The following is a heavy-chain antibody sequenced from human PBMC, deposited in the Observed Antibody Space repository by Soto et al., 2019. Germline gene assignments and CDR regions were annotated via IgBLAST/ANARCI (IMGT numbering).Heavy chain of an antibody. D-gene: IGHD6-19*01. V-gene: IGHV3-30*18. CDR1: GFTFSSYG. J-gene: IGHJ4*02. CDR2: ISYDGSNK. CDR3: AKQGGSGWALIGLDDYYFDY. Sequence: GGSLRLSCAASGFTFSSYGMHWVRQAPGKGLEWVAVISYDGSNKYYADSVKGRFTISRDNSKNTLYLQMNSLRAEDTAVYYCAKQGGSGWALIGLDDYYFDYWGQGTLVTVSS.